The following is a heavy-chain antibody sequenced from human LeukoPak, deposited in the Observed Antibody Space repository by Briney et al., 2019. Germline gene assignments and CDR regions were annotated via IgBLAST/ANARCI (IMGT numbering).Heavy chain of an antibody. J-gene: IGHJ4*02. CDR3: ARDEGNTGYYY. CDR2: INPDGSTT. D-gene: IGHD3-9*01. CDR1: GFTFSRYW. Sequence: PGGSLRLSCAASGFTFSRYWIHWVRQAPGKGLEWVSRINPDGSTTTYADSVKGRFTISRDNAKNSLYLQMNSLRAEDTAVYYCARDEGNTGYYYWGQGTLVTVSS. V-gene: IGHV3-74*01.